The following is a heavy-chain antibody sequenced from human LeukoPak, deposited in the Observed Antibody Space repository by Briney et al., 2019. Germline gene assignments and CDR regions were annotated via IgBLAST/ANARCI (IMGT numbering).Heavy chain of an antibody. Sequence: PGGSLGLPPAASGFLLSSYSQNGGRQAPGKGLEGVSSSSSSSSYIYYADSVKGRFTISRDNAKNSLYLQMNSLRAEDTAVYYCANEGAAASPDLDVGVKG. CDR3: ANEGAAASPDLDV. J-gene: IGHJ6*03. D-gene: IGHD6-13*01. V-gene: IGHV3-21*01. CDR1: GFLLSSYS. CDR2: SSSSSSYI.